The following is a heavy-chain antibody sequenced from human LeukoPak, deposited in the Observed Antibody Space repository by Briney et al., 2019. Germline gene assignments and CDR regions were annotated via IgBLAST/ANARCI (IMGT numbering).Heavy chain of an antibody. CDR3: ARDQSSISGPWFDP. J-gene: IGHJ5*02. CDR2: INTNTGNP. D-gene: IGHD6-19*01. Sequence: GASVKVSCKASGYTFTSYAMNWVRQAPGQGLEWMGWINTNTGNPTYAQGFTGRFVFSLDTSVSTAYLQISSLKAEDTALYYCARDQSSISGPWFDPWGQGTLVTVSS. V-gene: IGHV7-4-1*02. CDR1: GYTFTSYA.